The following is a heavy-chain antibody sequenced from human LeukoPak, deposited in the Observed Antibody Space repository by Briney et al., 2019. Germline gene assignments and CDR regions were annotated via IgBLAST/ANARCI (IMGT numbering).Heavy chain of an antibody. V-gene: IGHV4-30-4*08. CDR2: IYYSGST. J-gene: IGHJ3*02. CDR3: ASDRLRGPDAFDI. D-gene: IGHD4-17*01. CDR1: GGSISSGDYY. Sequence: SETLSLTCTVSGGSISSGDYYWSWIRQPPGKGLEWIGYIYYSGSTYYNPSLKSRVTISVDTSKNQFSLNLSSVTAADTAVYYCASDRLRGPDAFDIWGQGTMVTVSS.